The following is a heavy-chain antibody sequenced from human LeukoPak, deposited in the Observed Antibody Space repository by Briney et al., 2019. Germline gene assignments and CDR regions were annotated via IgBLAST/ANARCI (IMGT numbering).Heavy chain of an antibody. CDR1: GGSISSYY. V-gene: IGHV4-59*01. CDR2: IYYSGST. J-gene: IGHJ6*03. D-gene: IGHD1-26*01. Sequence: SETLSLTCTVSGGSISSYYWSWIRQPPGKGLEWIGYIYYSGSTNYNPSLKSRVTISVDTSKNQFSLKLSSVTAADTAVYYCARDRGEGARYYYYMDVWCKGTTVTISS. CDR3: ARDRGEGARYYYYMDV.